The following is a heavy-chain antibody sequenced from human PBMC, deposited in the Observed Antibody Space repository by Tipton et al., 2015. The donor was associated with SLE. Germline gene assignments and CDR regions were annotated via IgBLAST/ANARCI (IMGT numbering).Heavy chain of an antibody. D-gene: IGHD3-22*01. CDR3: AIVGDMTTIVQGDAVDI. CDR2: IHHTGRT. V-gene: IGHV4-59*11. CDR1: GGSISSHY. Sequence: LRLSCTVSGGSISSHYWTWIRQPPGKGLEWIGYIHHTGRTKYNPSLKSRVTILVATSKNQFSLTLSSVTAADTAVYFCAIVGDMTTIVQGDAVDIGGQGTMGTVSP. J-gene: IGHJ3*02.